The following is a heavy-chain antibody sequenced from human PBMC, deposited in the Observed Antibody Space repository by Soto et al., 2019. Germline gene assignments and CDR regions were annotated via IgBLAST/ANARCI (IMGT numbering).Heavy chain of an antibody. J-gene: IGHJ4*02. Sequence: QVHLQESGPGLVKPSDTLSLTCAVSGDSMNTDKWWGWIRQPPGKGLEWIGYSKHSGSTHYNPSLKSRVTMSVDTSKNQFSLKLTSVTAADTAVYYCARKIGGYYPFDSWGQGILVTVPS. CDR3: ARKIGGYYPFDS. CDR2: SKHSGST. D-gene: IGHD3-22*01. V-gene: IGHV4-28*01. CDR1: GDSMNTDKW.